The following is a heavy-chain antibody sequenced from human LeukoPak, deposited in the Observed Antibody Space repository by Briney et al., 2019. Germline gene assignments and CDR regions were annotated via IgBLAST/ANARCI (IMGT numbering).Heavy chain of an antibody. Sequence: SVKVSCKASGGTFSSYAISWVRQAPGQGLEWMGRIIPILGIANYAQKFQGRVTITADKSTSTAYMELSSLRSEDTAVYYCARAGYSSSWYLCDYWGQGTLVTVSS. V-gene: IGHV1-69*04. D-gene: IGHD6-13*01. CDR1: GGTFSSYA. CDR2: IIPILGIA. CDR3: ARAGYSSSWYLCDY. J-gene: IGHJ4*02.